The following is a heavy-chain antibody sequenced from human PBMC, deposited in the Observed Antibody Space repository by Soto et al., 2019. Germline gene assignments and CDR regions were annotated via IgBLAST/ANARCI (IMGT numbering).Heavy chain of an antibody. Sequence: SETLSLTCTVSGGSISSGSYYWGWVRQPPGKGLEWIGSIYFGGSAYYNPSLKSRVTISVDTSKNQFSLNLDSVTAEDTAMYYCARVPSSGWPYFFDYWGLGTLVTVS. J-gene: IGHJ4*02. D-gene: IGHD6-19*01. V-gene: IGHV4-39*01. CDR3: ARVPSSGWPYFFDY. CDR1: GGSISSGSYY. CDR2: IYFGGSA.